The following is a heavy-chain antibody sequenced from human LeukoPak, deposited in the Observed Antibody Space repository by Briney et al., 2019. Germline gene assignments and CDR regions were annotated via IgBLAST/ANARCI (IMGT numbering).Heavy chain of an antibody. J-gene: IGHJ5*02. CDR1: GGTFSSYA. D-gene: IGHD3-10*01. V-gene: IGHV1-69*06. CDR3: ARAALLWFGEGWFDP. Sequence: SVKVSCKSSGGTFSSYAISWVRQAPGQGLEWMGGIIPIFGTANHAQKFQGRVTITADKSTSTAYMELSSLRSEDTAVYYCARAALLWFGEGWFDPWGQGTLVTVSS. CDR2: IIPIFGTA.